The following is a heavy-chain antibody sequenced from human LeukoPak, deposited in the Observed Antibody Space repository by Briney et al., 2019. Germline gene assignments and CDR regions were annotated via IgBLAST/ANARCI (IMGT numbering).Heavy chain of an antibody. CDR3: ANVPRYYDSSGDYYGPHFDY. CDR1: GGSFSGYY. CDR2: INHSGST. V-gene: IGHV4-34*01. J-gene: IGHJ4*02. Sequence: SEALSLTCAVYGGSFSGYYWSWVRQPPGKGLEWVGEINHSGSTNYNPSLKSRVTISVDTSKNQFSLKLSSVTAADTAVYYCANVPRYYDSSGDYYGPHFDYWGQGTLVTVSS. D-gene: IGHD3-22*01.